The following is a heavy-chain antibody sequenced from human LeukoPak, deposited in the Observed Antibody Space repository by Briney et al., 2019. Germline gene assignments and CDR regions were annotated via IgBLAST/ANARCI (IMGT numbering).Heavy chain of an antibody. V-gene: IGHV3-23*01. CDR3: ARGPGNWPSSD. CDR1: GFTFSSYA. J-gene: IGHJ3*01. CDR2: ISGSGGST. Sequence: GGSLRLSCAASGFTFSSYAMSWVRQAPGKGLEWVSAISGSGGSTYYADSVKGRFTISRDNSENTLYLQMNSLRAEDTAVYYCARGPGNWPSSDWGQGTMVTVSS. D-gene: IGHD1-1*01.